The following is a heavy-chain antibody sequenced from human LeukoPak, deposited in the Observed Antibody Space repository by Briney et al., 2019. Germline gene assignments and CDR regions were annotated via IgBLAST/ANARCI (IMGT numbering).Heavy chain of an antibody. D-gene: IGHD3-10*01. CDR2: ISAYNGNT. V-gene: IGHV1-18*01. CDR1: GYTFTIYG. Sequence: ASVRVSCKASGYTFTIYGISWVRQAPGQGLEWMEWISAYNGNTNYAQKLQGRVTMTTDTSTSTAYMELRSLRSDDTAVYYCAREVWFGELSERTLDYWGQGTLVTVSS. J-gene: IGHJ4*02. CDR3: AREVWFGELSERTLDY.